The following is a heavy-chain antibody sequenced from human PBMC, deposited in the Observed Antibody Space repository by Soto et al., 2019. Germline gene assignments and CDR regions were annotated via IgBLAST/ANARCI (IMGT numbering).Heavy chain of an antibody. CDR3: ARAVIYYYYGMDV. CDR2: ISYDGSNK. V-gene: IGHV3-30-3*01. J-gene: IGHJ6*02. CDR1: GFTFSSYA. D-gene: IGHD2-21*01. Sequence: QVQLVESGGGVVQPGRSLRLSCAASGFTFSSYAMHWVRQAPGKGLEWVAVISYDGSNKYYADAVKGRFTISRDNSKNTLYLQMHSLRAEDTAVYYCARAVIYYYYGMDVWGQGTTVTVSS.